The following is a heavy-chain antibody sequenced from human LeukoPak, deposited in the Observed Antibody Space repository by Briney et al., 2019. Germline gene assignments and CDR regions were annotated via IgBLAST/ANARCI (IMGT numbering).Heavy chain of an antibody. D-gene: IGHD1-26*01. J-gene: IGHJ4*02. CDR2: INHSGGT. Sequence: SETLSLTCAVYGGSFSGYYWSWIRQPPGKGLEWIGEINHSGGTNYNPSLKSRVTISVDTSKNQFSLKLSSVTAADTAVYYCARGIVGATTYPYWSQGTLVTVSS. V-gene: IGHV4-34*01. CDR3: ARGIVGATTYPY. CDR1: GGSFSGYY.